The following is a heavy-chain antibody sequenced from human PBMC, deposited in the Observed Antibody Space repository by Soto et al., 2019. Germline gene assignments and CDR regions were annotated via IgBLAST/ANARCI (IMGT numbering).Heavy chain of an antibody. V-gene: IGHV3-53*01. Sequence: GGSLRLSCLSSWFIVTSNYMYWVRQAPGKGLEWVSAMYGGGDIHYADSVKGRFTISRDTSENTVYLQMDNLRAEDTAVYFCVSRIPSWVFDYWGQGTPVTVSS. D-gene: IGHD2-21*01. CDR1: WFIVTSNY. CDR2: MYGGGDI. CDR3: VSRIPSWVFDY. J-gene: IGHJ4*01.